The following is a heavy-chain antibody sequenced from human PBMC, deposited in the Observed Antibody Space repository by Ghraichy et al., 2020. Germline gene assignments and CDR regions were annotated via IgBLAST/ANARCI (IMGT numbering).Heavy chain of an antibody. CDR3: ARLGMDV. CDR1: GYTFTGYT. D-gene: IGHD7-27*01. J-gene: IGHJ6*02. V-gene: IGHV1-2*02. CDR2: INPNSGGT. Sequence: ASLKVSCKASGYTFTGYTMHWVRHAPGQGLEWMGWINPNSGGTNYAQKFEGRVTMTRDTSISTVYMELIRLTSDDTAVYYCARLGMDVWGQGTTVTVSS.